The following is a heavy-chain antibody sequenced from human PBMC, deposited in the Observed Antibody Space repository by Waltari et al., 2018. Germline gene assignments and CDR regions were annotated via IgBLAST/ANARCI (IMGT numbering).Heavy chain of an antibody. J-gene: IGHJ4*02. Sequence: EVQLVESGEGLVQHCRSLRLSCAASGFTFDDYAMNWVRQAPGKGLEWVSGINWKSGNIAYADSVKGRFTISRDNAKNSLYLQMNSLRAEDTALYYCAKDGGDGYNTRGFDYWGQGTLVTVSS. V-gene: IGHV3-9*01. D-gene: IGHD3-16*01. CDR3: AKDGGDGYNTRGFDY. CDR2: INWKSGNI. CDR1: GFTFDDYA.